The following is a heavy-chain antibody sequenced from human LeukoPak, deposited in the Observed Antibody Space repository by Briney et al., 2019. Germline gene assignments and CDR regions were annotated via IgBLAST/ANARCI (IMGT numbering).Heavy chain of an antibody. V-gene: IGHV3-66*02. CDR1: GFTVSSNY. Sequence: GGSLRLSCAASGFTVSSNYMSWVRQAPGKGLEWVSVIYSGGSTYYADSVKGRFTISRDNSKNTLYLQMNSLRAEDTAVYYCARAEDIGYCSGGSCYPQYYFDYWGQGTLVTASS. CDR2: IYSGGST. CDR3: ARAEDIGYCSGGSCYPQYYFDY. J-gene: IGHJ4*02. D-gene: IGHD2-15*01.